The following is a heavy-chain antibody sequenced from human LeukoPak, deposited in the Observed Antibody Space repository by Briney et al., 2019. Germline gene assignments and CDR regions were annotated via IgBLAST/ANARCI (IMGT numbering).Heavy chain of an antibody. V-gene: IGHV4-34*01. D-gene: IGHD2-15*01. Sequence: SETLSLTCAVYGGSFSGYYWSWIRQPPGKGLEWIGEINHSGSTNYNPSLKSRVTTSVDTSKNQFSLKLSSVTAADTAVYYCARVAFAATSSHFDYWGQGTLVTVSS. CDR1: GGSFSGYY. J-gene: IGHJ4*02. CDR2: INHSGST. CDR3: ARVAFAATSSHFDY.